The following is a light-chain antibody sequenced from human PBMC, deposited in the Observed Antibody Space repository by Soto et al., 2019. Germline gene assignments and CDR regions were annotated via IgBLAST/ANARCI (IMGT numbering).Light chain of an antibody. J-gene: IGLJ1*01. V-gene: IGLV2-8*01. CDR1: SSDVGAHNY. CDR3: SSYAGSNNYV. Sequence: QSALTQPPSASGSPGQSVTISCTGTSSDVGAHNYLSWYQQHPGKAPKLMIYEVSKRPSGVPDRFSGSKSGNTASLTVSGLQAEDEADYYCSSYAGSNNYVFGTGTKLTVL. CDR2: EVS.